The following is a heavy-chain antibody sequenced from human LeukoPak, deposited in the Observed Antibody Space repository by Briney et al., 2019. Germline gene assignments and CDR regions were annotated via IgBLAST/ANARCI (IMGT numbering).Heavy chain of an antibody. CDR2: ISYDGSNK. CDR3: VRDVHISWRVSYFYYGMDV. V-gene: IGHV3-30*03. J-gene: IGHJ6*02. Sequence: GGSLRLSCAASGFTFSSYGMHWVRQAPGKGLEWVAVISYDGSNKYYADSVKGRFTISRDNSKNTLYLQMNSLRAEDTAVYYCVRDVHISWRVSYFYYGMDVWGQGTTVTVSS. D-gene: IGHD3-3*01. CDR1: GFTFSSYG.